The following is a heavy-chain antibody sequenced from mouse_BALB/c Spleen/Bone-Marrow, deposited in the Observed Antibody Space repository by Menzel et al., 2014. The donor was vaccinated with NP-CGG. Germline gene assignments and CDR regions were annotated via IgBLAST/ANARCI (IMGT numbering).Heavy chain of an antibody. Sequence: EVKLVESGGGLVQPGGSRKLSCAASGFTFSSFGMHWVRQVPEKGLEWVAYISDGSSTIYYADTVKGRFTISRDNPKNTLFLQMTSLRSEDTAMYYCARLGVGGYWGQGTTLTVSS. J-gene: IGHJ2*01. V-gene: IGHV5-17*02. CDR3: ARLGVGGY. CDR2: ISDGSSTI. CDR1: GFTFSSFG.